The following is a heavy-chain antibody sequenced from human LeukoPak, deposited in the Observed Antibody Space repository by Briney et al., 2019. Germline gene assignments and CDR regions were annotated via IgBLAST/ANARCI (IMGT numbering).Heavy chain of an antibody. CDR3: ARAIEVGAMTPFDY. V-gene: IGHV4-38-2*02. Sequence: PSETLSLTCTVSGYSISSGYHWGWIRQPPGKGLEWIGSIYHSGSTYYNPSLKSRVTISVDTSKNQFSLKLSSVTAADTAVYYCARAIEVGAMTPFDYWGQGTLVTVSS. D-gene: IGHD1-26*01. J-gene: IGHJ4*02. CDR2: IYHSGST. CDR1: GYSISSGYH.